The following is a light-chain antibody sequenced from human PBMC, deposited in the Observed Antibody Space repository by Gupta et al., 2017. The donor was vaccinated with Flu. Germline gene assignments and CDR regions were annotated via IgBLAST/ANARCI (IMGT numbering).Light chain of an antibody. Sequence: EIVLTQSPATVYLSPGEGATLSCGASRNIRSDYIAWYQVKPGRAPRLLIYDTSRRATGIPDRFSGSGSGRDFTLTLRALEPEDFAVYSCQQYETSPPTFGQGTRVEI. CDR3: QQYETSPPT. J-gene: IGKJ1*01. CDR2: DTS. V-gene: IGKV3D-20*01. CDR1: RNIRSDY.